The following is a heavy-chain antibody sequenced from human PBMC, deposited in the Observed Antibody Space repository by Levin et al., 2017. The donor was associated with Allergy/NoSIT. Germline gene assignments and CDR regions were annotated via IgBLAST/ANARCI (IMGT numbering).Heavy chain of an antibody. CDR2: MSSDGSSK. V-gene: IGHV3-30*18. Sequence: GESLKISCAASGFTFSDFGMQWVRQAPGKGLEWVAIMSSDGSSKYYGDSVKGRFTISGDNSKNTLYLQMRSLTTDDTAVYFCPKAVFDSWGQGSLVTVSS. CDR3: PKAVFDS. J-gene: IGHJ4*02. CDR1: GFTFSDFG.